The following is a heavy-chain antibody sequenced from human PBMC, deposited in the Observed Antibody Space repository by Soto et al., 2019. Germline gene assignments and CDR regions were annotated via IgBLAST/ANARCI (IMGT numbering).Heavy chain of an antibody. V-gene: IGHV3-30*18. J-gene: IGHJ4*02. CDR2: ISDDGTFK. Sequence: TGGSLRLSCEASGFSFSSYGMHWVRQAPGKGLEWVAVISDDGTFKDYADYVKGRFTISRDNSDNTLFLQMNGLGPNDTAVYYCAKDYGPKAPYPYSNTHPDFWGQGTRVTVSS. CDR1: GFSFSSYG. CDR3: AKDYGPKAPYPYSNTHPDF. D-gene: IGHD6-13*01.